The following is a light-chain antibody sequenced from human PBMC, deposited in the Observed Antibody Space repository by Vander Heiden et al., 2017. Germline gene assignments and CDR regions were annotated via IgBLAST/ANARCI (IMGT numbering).Light chain of an antibody. J-gene: IGKJ4*01. CDR1: QSVSSSY. CDR2: GAS. CDR3: QQYGNSPLT. Sequence: EIGLTQSPGTLSLSPGERATPSCSASQSVSSSYLAWYQQKPGQAPRLLIYGASSRATGIPDRFSGGGSGTDFTLTISRLEPEDFAVYFCQQYGNSPLTFGGGTKVEIK. V-gene: IGKV3-20*01.